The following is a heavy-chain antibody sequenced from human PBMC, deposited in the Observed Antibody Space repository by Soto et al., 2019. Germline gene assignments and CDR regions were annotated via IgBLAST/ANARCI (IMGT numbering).Heavy chain of an antibody. D-gene: IGHD1-26*01. J-gene: IGHJ6*02. CDR2: ISESGGET. V-gene: IGHV3-7*03. CDR1: GFTFSSYW. Sequence: PGGSLRLSCAASGFTFSSYWMSWVRQAPGKGLEWVSGISESGGETYYADPVKGRFTISRDNSKNSLYLQMNSLRAADTAVYYCAKRAYYDLAGMDVWGQGTTVTVSS. CDR3: AKRAYYDLAGMDV.